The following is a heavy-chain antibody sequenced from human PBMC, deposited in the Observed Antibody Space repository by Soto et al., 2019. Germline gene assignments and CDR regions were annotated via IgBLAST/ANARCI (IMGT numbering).Heavy chain of an antibody. CDR2: IIPIFGTA. CDR1: VGTFSSYA. J-gene: IGHJ4*02. Sequence: SVTVSCKACVGTFSSYAISWVRQAPGQGLEWMGGIIPIFGTANYAQKFQGRVTINADESTSTAYMELSSLRSEDTAVYYCAILGRPRDGYNYSYWGQGTLVTVSS. D-gene: IGHD5-12*01. V-gene: IGHV1-69*13. CDR3: AILGRPRDGYNYSY.